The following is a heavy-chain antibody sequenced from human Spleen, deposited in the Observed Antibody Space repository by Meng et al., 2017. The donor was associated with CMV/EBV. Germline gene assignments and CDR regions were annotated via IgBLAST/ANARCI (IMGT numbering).Heavy chain of an antibody. CDR2: INHSGST. D-gene: IGHD3-3*01. CDR1: GDSITSGPYC. J-gene: IGHJ4*02. CDR3: ARSNFWSGYSEFDY. V-gene: IGHV4-39*07. Sequence: SETLSLTCIVSGDSITSGPYCWTWIRQPPGKGLEWIGEINHSGSTNYNPSLKSRVTISVDTSKNQFSLKLSSVTAADTAVYYCARSNFWSGYSEFDYWGQGTLVTVSS.